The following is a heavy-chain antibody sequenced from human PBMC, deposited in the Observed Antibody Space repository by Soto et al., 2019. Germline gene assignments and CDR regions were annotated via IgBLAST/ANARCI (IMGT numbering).Heavy chain of an antibody. CDR3: IRGPRASSSGTGAY. CDR2: ISDDGKIT. Sequence: PGGSLRLPCEASGFVFKMYYMHWVRQVPGKGPEWVPRISDDGKITTYADSVKDRFTISRDNAKDTLYLQLDNLRGDDTGLYYCIRGPRASSSGTGAYWGQGTQVTVSS. J-gene: IGHJ4*02. V-gene: IGHV3-74*01. D-gene: IGHD2-2*01. CDR1: GFVFKMYY.